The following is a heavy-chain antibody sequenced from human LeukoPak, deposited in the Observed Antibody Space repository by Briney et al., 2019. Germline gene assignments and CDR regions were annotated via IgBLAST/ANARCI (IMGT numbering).Heavy chain of an antibody. D-gene: IGHD6-19*01. Sequence: GAPVKVSCKASGFTFTSSAMQWVRQARGQRLEWIGWIVVGSGNTNYAQKFQERVTITRDMSTSTAYMELSSLRSEDTAVYYCAAALSEQWPPSSDHWGQGTLVTVSS. CDR2: IVVGSGNT. CDR3: AAALSEQWPPSSDH. CDR1: GFTFTSSA. J-gene: IGHJ4*02. V-gene: IGHV1-58*02.